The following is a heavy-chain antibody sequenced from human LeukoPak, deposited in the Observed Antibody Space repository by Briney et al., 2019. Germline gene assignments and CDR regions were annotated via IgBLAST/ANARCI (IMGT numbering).Heavy chain of an antibody. CDR1: GYTFTGYY. Sequence: ASVKVSCKASGYTFTGYYMHWVRQAPGLGLEWMGWINPNSGGTNYAQKFQGRVTMTRDTSISTAYMELSRLRSDDTAVYYCARRAFWSTPYGDLPVYYFDYWGQGTLVTVSS. CDR2: INPNSGGT. J-gene: IGHJ4*02. CDR3: ARRAFWSTPYGDLPVYYFDY. V-gene: IGHV1-2*02. D-gene: IGHD4-17*01.